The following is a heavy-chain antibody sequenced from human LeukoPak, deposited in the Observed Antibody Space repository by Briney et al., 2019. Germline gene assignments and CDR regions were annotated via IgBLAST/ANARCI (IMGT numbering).Heavy chain of an antibody. V-gene: IGHV3-53*01. CDR2: IYSGGDT. CDR3: ARLSSSWDDAFDI. Sequence: PGGSLRLSCATTGFTIRRSYMSWVRQAAGKGLEWVSVIYSGGDTIHADSVKGRFSISRENAKNSLYLQMTALRAGDTAVYYCARLSSSWDDAFDIWGQGTMVTVSS. J-gene: IGHJ3*02. D-gene: IGHD6-13*01. CDR1: GFTIRRSY.